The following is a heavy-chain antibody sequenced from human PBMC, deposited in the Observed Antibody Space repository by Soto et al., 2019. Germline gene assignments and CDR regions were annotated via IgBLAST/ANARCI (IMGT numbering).Heavy chain of an antibody. CDR2: IYYSGST. V-gene: IGHV4-30-4*01. CDR1: GGSISSGDFY. CDR3: ARFSLRFLEWLGKRAGAFAI. J-gene: IGHJ3*02. D-gene: IGHD3-3*01. Sequence: SETLSLTCTVSGGSISSGDFYWSWIRQPPGKGLEWIGYIYYSGSTYYNPSLKSRVTISVDTSKNQFSLKLSSVTAADTAVYYCARFSLRFLEWLGKRAGAFAIWGQGTMVTVSS.